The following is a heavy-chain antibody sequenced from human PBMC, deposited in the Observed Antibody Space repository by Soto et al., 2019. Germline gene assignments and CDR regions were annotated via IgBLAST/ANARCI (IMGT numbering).Heavy chain of an antibody. CDR2: INHSGTT. J-gene: IGHJ4*02. D-gene: IGHD4-17*01. V-gene: IGHV4-34*01. CDR3: ARVGDGDYNFDY. Sequence: QVQLQQWGAGLLKPSETLSLTCSVYGGSFSGYYWTWIRQPPGKGLEWIGEINHSGTTNYNPSLKSRDTISVDTSKIQFSLNLNSVTAADTAVYYCARVGDGDYNFDYWGQGILVTVSS. CDR1: GGSFSGYY.